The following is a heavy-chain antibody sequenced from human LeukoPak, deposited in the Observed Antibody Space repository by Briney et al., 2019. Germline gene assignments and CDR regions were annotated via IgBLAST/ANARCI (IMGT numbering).Heavy chain of an antibody. CDR2: IFTSGGT. V-gene: IGHV4-61*10. CDR1: GGSVSTFSYY. D-gene: IGHD3-22*01. Sequence: SETLSLTCNVSGGSVSTFSYYWSWIRQPAGKRLEWIGRIFTSGGTNYNPSLKSRVTISVDTSKNQFSLKLSSVTAADTAVYYCARDPWGYYYDSSGTKGAAFDIWGQGTMVTVSS. CDR3: ARDPWGYYYDSSGTKGAAFDI. J-gene: IGHJ3*02.